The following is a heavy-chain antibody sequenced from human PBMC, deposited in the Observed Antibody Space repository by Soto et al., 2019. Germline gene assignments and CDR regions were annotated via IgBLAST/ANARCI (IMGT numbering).Heavy chain of an antibody. CDR1: GYSFAGYW. J-gene: IGHJ6*02. V-gene: IGHV5-10-1*01. CDR3: ARLSSLPDGMDV. D-gene: IGHD3-10*01. CDR2: IDPSDSQT. Sequence: PGESLKISCKGSGYSFAGYWITWVRQMPGKGLEWMGRIDPSDSQTNYSPSFQGHVTISADKSISTAYLQWSSLKASDTAMYYCARLSSLPDGMDVWGQGTTVTV.